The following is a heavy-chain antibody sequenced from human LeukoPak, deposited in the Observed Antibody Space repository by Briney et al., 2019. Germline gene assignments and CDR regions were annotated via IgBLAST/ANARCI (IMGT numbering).Heavy chain of an antibody. D-gene: IGHD6-19*01. J-gene: IGHJ4*02. Sequence: QPGGSLRLSCAASGFTFDDYAMHWVRQAPGKGLEWVSLISGDGGSTYYADSVKGRFTISRDNSKNSLYLQMNSLRTEDTALYYCAKGLTSPRIAVAGDPIGFDYWGQGTLVTVSS. CDR2: ISGDGGST. CDR3: AKGLTSPRIAVAGDPIGFDY. V-gene: IGHV3-43*02. CDR1: GFTFDDYA.